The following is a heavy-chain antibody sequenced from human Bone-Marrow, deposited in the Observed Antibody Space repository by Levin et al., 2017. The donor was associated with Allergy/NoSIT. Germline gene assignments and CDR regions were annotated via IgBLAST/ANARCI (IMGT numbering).Heavy chain of an antibody. V-gene: IGHV3-33*03. J-gene: IGHJ5*02. CDR2: VWFDGNNK. CDR3: ARAGAQFSWWFDP. Sequence: PGGSLRLSCAASGFTFSTYGMHWVRQAPGKGLEWLAAVWFDGNNKYYADSVKGRFTVSRDNSKNTLYLEMNSLRAEDTAVYYCARAGAQFSWWFDPWGQGTLVIVSS. CDR1: GFTFSTYG. D-gene: IGHD2/OR15-2a*01.